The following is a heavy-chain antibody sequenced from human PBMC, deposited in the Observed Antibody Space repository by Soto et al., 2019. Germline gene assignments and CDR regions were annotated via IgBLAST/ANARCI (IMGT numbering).Heavy chain of an antibody. V-gene: IGHV4-31*03. CDR2: IYYSGST. D-gene: IGHD3-22*01. J-gene: IGHJ4*02. CDR3: ARAKGITMIVNY. CDR1: GGSISSGGYY. Sequence: LSLTCTVSGGSISSGGYYWSWIRQHPGKGLEWIGYIYYSGSTYYNPSLKSRVTISVDTSKNQFSLKLSSVTAADTAVYYCARAKGITMIVNYWGQGTLVTVSS.